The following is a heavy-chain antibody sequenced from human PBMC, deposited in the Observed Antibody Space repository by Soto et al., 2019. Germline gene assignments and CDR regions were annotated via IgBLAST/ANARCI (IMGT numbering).Heavy chain of an antibody. CDR2: IYYTGTT. D-gene: IGHD3-22*01. CDR3: ARLGGYYQAFDS. V-gene: IGHV4-59*08. Sequence: SETLSMTCPVWGGSISGDYCSWIRQPPGKGLEWIGYIYYTGTTNYNPSLKSRVTISVDTSKNQFSLKLNSVTAADTAVYYCARLGGYYQAFDSWGQGTLVTVS. CDR1: GGSISGDY. J-gene: IGHJ4*02.